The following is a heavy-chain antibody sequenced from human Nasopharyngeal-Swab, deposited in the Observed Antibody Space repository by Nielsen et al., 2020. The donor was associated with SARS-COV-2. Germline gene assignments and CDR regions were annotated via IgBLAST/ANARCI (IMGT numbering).Heavy chain of an antibody. Sequence: SETLSLTCTVSGGSISSSSYYWGWIRQPPGKGLEWIGSIYYSGSTYYNPSLKSRVTISVDTSKNQFSLKLSSVTAADTAVYYCARGPPHCSSTSCYRLGAFDIWGQGTMVTVSS. J-gene: IGHJ3*02. CDR2: IYYSGST. D-gene: IGHD2-2*01. CDR1: GGSISSSSYY. CDR3: ARGPPHCSSTSCYRLGAFDI. V-gene: IGHV4-39*01.